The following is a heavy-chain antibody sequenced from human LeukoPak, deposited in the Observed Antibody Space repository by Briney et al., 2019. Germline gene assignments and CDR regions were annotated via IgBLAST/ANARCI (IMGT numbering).Heavy chain of an antibody. Sequence: LSESLLLSCTVSGGSVSSSNYYWSWIRQPPGKGLEWIGYTYYSGSTNYNPSLKSRVTISVDTSENKFSLKLSSVTAADTAVYYCARDGSGSYFNWFDPWGQGTVVTVSS. CDR2: TYYSGST. V-gene: IGHV4-61*01. CDR1: GGSVSSSNYY. J-gene: IGHJ5*02. D-gene: IGHD3-10*01. CDR3: ARDGSGSYFNWFDP.